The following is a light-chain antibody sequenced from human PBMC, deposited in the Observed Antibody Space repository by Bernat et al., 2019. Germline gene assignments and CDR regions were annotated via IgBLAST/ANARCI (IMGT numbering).Light chain of an antibody. Sequence: SYELTQPPSVSVSPGQTASITCSGDKLGDKFACWYQQKPGRSPVLVIYQDDKRPSGIPGRFSGSKSGNTATLTISGTQAMDEADYYCQAWDSSTWVFGGGTKLTVL. V-gene: IGLV3-1*01. CDR1: KLGDKF. J-gene: IGLJ3*02. CDR2: QDD. CDR3: QAWDSSTWV.